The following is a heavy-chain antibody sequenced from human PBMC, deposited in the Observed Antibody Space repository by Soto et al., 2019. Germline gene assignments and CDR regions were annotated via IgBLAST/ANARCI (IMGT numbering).Heavy chain of an antibody. CDR3: AKWNGYGDF. V-gene: IGHV3-23*01. Sequence: EVQLLESGGGLVQPGGALRLSCAVSGFSFSTYGVTWGRQAPGKGLEWVCGVRGGSGVTHYADSVKGRFTITGDDSKNTVYLQMHSRRVEDTAVYYCAKWNGYGDFWGQGTLVTVSS. D-gene: IGHD1-1*01. CDR2: VRGGSGVT. J-gene: IGHJ4*02. CDR1: GFSFSTYG.